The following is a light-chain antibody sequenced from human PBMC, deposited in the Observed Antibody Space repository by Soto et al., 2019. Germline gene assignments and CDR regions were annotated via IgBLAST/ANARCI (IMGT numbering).Light chain of an antibody. Sequence: QTVVTQPPSVSAAPGQKVTISCSGSSSNIGNKYVSWYQQLPGTAPKLLIHENDKRPSGIPDRFSGSKSGTSATLGITGLQTGDEADYYCGTWDSGLSVYVFGTGTKVTVL. V-gene: IGLV1-51*02. J-gene: IGLJ1*01. CDR1: SSNIGNKY. CDR3: GTWDSGLSVYV. CDR2: END.